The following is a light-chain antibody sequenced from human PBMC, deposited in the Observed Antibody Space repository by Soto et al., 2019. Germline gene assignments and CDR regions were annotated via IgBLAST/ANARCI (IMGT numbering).Light chain of an antibody. CDR1: QSISSW. J-gene: IGKJ1*01. V-gene: IGKV1-5*01. CDR3: QQYNSYSCT. Sequence: DIQMTQSRSTLSASVGDRVTITCRASQSISSWLAWYQQKSGKAPKLLIFDASSLESGVPSRFSGSGSGTEFTLTISSLQPDDFATYYCQQYNSYSCTLGQWTKVDIK. CDR2: DAS.